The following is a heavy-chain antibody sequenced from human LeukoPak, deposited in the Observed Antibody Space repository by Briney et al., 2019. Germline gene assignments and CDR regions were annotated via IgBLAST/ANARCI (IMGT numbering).Heavy chain of an antibody. CDR3: ARESKDTAMVSDVDY. Sequence: SETLPLTCSVSGGSIRSTTYYWGWIRQPPGKGLEWIGSIYYSGNTYYSPSLMSRVTISVDTSKNQFSLKLSSVTAADTAVYYCARESKDTAMVSDVDYWGQGTLVTVSS. CDR2: IYYSGNT. J-gene: IGHJ4*02. V-gene: IGHV4-39*07. D-gene: IGHD5-18*01. CDR1: GGSIRSTTYY.